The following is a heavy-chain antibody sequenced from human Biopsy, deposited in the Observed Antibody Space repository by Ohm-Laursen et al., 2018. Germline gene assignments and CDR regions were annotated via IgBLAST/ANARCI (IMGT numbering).Heavy chain of an antibody. Sequence: SLRLSCTAVGFKFDDYAMHWVRKTPGKGLEWVSGMSRNNGFIGYADSVRGRFTISRDNGQNSLYLQMNNLITKDTAVYYCARDISPSTFPENTLDIWGQGTMVTVSS. CDR3: ARDISPSTFPENTLDI. D-gene: IGHD2/OR15-2a*01. J-gene: IGHJ3*02. CDR1: GFKFDDYA. V-gene: IGHV3-9*01. CDR2: MSRNNGFI.